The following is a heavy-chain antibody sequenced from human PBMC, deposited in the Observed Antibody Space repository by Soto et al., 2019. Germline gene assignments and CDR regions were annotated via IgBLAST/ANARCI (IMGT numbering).Heavy chain of an antibody. CDR2: IYYSGST. J-gene: IGHJ4*02. V-gene: IGHV4-39*01. Sequence: WIRQPPGKGLEWIGSIYYSGSTYYNPSLKSRVTISVDTSKNQFSLKLSSVTAADTAVYYCARAAQGAIDYWGQGTLVTVSS. CDR3: ARAAQGAIDY.